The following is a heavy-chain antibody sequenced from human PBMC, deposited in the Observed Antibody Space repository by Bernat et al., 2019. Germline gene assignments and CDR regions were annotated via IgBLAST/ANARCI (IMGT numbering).Heavy chain of an antibody. CDR2: ISSSSSYT. J-gene: IGHJ4*02. V-gene: IGHV3-11*05. Sequence: QVQLVESGGGLVKPGGSLRLSCAASGFTFSDYYMSWIRQAPGKGLEWVSYISSSSSYTNYADSVKGRFTISRDNAKNSLYLQMNSLRAEDTAVYYCARLLLTGYYGFDYWGQGTLVTVSS. CDR1: GFTFSDYY. D-gene: IGHD3-9*01. CDR3: ARLLLTGYYGFDY.